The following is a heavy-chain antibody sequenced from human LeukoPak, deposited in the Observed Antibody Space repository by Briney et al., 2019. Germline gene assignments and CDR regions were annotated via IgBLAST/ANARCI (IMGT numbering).Heavy chain of an antibody. CDR1: GYTFISYG. Sequence: ALVKVSCKASGYTFISYGISWVRQAPGQGLEWMGWISVYNGNTNYAQNLQGRVTMTTDTSTSTAYMELRSLRSDDTAVYYCARGYTNWFDPWGQGTLVTVSS. J-gene: IGHJ5*02. D-gene: IGHD2-2*02. CDR2: ISVYNGNT. V-gene: IGHV1-18*01. CDR3: ARGYTNWFDP.